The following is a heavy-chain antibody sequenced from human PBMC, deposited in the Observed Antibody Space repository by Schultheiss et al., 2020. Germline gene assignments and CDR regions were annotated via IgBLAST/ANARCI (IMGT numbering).Heavy chain of an antibody. CDR3: AKDLRYDSSGYYLGHY. V-gene: IGHV3-48*04. CDR1: GFTFSSYS. CDR2: ISSSSSTI. J-gene: IGHJ4*02. Sequence: GGSLRLSCAASGFTFSSYSMNWVRQAPGKGLEWVSYISSSSSTIYYADSVKGRFTISRDNAKNSLYLQMNSLRAEDTAVYYCAKDLRYDSSGYYLGHYWGQGTLVTVSS. D-gene: IGHD3-22*01.